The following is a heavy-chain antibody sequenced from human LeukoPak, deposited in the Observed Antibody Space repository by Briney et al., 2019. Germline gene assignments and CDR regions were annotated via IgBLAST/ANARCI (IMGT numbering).Heavy chain of an antibody. Sequence: SVKVSCKASGGTFSRYAISWVRQAPGQGLEWMGGIIPIFGTANYAQKFQGRVTITTDQSTSTAYMELSSLRSEDTAVYYCAGRSVVVTAIRYYFDYWGQGTLVTVSS. CDR1: GGTFSRYA. V-gene: IGHV1-69*05. CDR2: IIPIFGTA. CDR3: AGRSVVVTAIRYYFDY. D-gene: IGHD2-21*02. J-gene: IGHJ4*02.